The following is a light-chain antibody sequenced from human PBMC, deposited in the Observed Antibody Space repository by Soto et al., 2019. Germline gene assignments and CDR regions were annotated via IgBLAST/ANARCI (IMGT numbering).Light chain of an antibody. Sequence: QLTQSPSSLSKSVGDSVTITCRASQDVSSDLAWYQQKPGRAPKLLIYAASTLQSGVPSRFRGSGSGTAFTLTISSLQLADFASYYCHQLRTFPPSFGGGTRVEIK. CDR2: AAS. CDR1: QDVSSD. J-gene: IGKJ4*01. CDR3: HQLRTFPPS. V-gene: IGKV1-9*01.